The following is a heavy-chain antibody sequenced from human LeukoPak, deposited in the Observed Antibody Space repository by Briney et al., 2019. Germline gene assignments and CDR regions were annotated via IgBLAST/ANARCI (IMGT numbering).Heavy chain of an antibody. CDR1: GGSFSGYY. Sequence: SETLSLTCAVYGGSFSGYYWSWIRQPPGKGLEWIGEINHSGSTNYNPSLKSRVTISVDTSKNQFSLKLSSVTAADTAVYYCARANSGWSINFDYWDQGTLVTVSS. D-gene: IGHD6-19*01. V-gene: IGHV4-34*01. CDR3: ARANSGWSINFDY. J-gene: IGHJ4*02. CDR2: INHSGST.